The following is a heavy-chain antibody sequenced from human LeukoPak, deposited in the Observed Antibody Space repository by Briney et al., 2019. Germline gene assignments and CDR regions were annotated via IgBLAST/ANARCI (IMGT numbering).Heavy chain of an antibody. Sequence: PSETLSLTCTVSGGSISDYYWGWIRQPPGKGLEWIGSIYYSGSTYYNPSLKSRVTISVDTSKNQFSLKLSSVTAADTAVYYCARSHAYYYDSSGYLDWFDPWGQGTLVTVSS. CDR3: ARSHAYYYDSSGYLDWFDP. CDR1: GGSISDYY. D-gene: IGHD3-22*01. CDR2: IYYSGST. J-gene: IGHJ5*02. V-gene: IGHV4-39*01.